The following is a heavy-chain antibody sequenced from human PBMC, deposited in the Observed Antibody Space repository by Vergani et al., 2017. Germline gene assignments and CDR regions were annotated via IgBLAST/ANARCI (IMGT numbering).Heavy chain of an antibody. CDR1: GGSFSGYY. CDR2: INHSGST. J-gene: IGHJ6*03. Sequence: QVQLQQWGAGLLKPSETLSLTCAVYGGSFSGYYWSWIRQPPGKGLEWMGEINHSGSTNYNPSLKSRVTISVDTSKNQFSLKLSSVTAADTAVYYCARGRGSTGCMDVWGKGTTVTVSS. CDR3: ARGRGSTGCMDV. D-gene: IGHD6-13*01. V-gene: IGHV4-34*01.